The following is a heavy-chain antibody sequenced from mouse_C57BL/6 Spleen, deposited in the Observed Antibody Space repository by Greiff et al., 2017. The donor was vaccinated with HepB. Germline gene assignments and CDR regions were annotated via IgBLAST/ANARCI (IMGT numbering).Heavy chain of an antibody. V-gene: IGHV1-82*01. D-gene: IGHD2-12*01. CDR1: GYAFSSSW. CDR2: IYPGDGDT. CDR3: AITTGHYFDY. J-gene: IGHJ2*01. Sequence: VQLQQSGPELVKPGASVKISCKASGYAFSSSWMNWVKQRPGKGLEWIGRIYPGDGDTNYNGKFKGKATLTADKSSSTAYMQLSSLTSEDSAVYFCAITTGHYFDYWGQGTTLTVSS.